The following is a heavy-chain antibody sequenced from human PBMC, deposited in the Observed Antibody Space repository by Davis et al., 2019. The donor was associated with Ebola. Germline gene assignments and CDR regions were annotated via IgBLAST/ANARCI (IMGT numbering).Heavy chain of an antibody. CDR2: IFSNDEE. CDR3: AKFRSDDAFDV. Sequence: SGPTLVKPTQTLTLTCTFSGFSLSIPKMGVSWIRQPPGKALEWLAHIFSNDEESYNTSLRSRLSISKDTSKNQVVLTVTNMDHVDTATYYCAKFRSDDAFDVWGPGTMVTVSS. J-gene: IGHJ3*01. V-gene: IGHV2-26*02. CDR1: GFSLSIPKMG.